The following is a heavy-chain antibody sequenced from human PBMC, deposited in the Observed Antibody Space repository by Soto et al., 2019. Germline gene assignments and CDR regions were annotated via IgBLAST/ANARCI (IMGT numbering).Heavy chain of an antibody. J-gene: IGHJ3*02. Sequence: GGSLRLSCAASGFTFSSYGMHWVRQAPGKGLEWVAVIWYDGSNKYYADSVKGRFTISRDNSKNTLYLQMNSLRAEDTAVYYCARPNHLIAVAGNDAFDIWGQGTMVTVSS. CDR1: GFTFSSYG. V-gene: IGHV3-33*01. D-gene: IGHD6-19*01. CDR3: ARPNHLIAVAGNDAFDI. CDR2: IWYDGSNK.